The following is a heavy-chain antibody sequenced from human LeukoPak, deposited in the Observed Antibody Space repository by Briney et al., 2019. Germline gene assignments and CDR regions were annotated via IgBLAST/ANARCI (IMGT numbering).Heavy chain of an antibody. J-gene: IGHJ4*02. V-gene: IGHV3-53*01. CDR1: GFTVSSRY. CDR2: IYSGGST. D-gene: IGHD3-22*01. CDR3: AREGSHYYDSSGYLINPFDY. Sequence: GGSLRLSCAASGFTVSSRYMSWVRQAPGKGLEWVSVIYSGGSTYYADSVKGRFTISRDNSKTTLYLQMNSLRAEDTAVYYCAREGSHYYDSSGYLINPFDYWGQGTLVTVSS.